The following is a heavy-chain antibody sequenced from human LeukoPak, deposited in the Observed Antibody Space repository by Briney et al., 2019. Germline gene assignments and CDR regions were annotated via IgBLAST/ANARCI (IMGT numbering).Heavy chain of an antibody. D-gene: IGHD3-10*02. J-gene: IGHJ6*04. CDR3: AELGITMIGGV. Sequence: GSLRLSCAASGFTFSNNWMSWVRQAPGKGLEWVANIKQDGSEKDYVDSVKGRFTISRDNAKNSLYLQMNSLRAEDTAVYYCAELGITMIGGVWGKGTTVTISP. CDR1: GFTFSNNW. CDR2: IKQDGSEK. V-gene: IGHV3-7*01.